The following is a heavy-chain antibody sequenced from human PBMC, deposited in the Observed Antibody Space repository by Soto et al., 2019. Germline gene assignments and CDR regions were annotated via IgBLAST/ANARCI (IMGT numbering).Heavy chain of an antibody. CDR1: GFTFTNYW. Sequence: EVQLVESGGGVVQPGGSLRLSCAASGFTFTNYWMHWVRQVPGKGLAWVARINVEGTYSSYADFAKGRFTISRDDAKNTVYLQMKRLSAEDTAVYYFARGFAQDDTPGEDFDYWGQGTLVTVSP. CDR3: ARGFAQDDTPGEDFDY. V-gene: IGHV3-74*01. D-gene: IGHD1-1*01. CDR2: INVEGTYS. J-gene: IGHJ4*02.